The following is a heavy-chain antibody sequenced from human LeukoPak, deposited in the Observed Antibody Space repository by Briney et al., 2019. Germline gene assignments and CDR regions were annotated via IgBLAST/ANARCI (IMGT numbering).Heavy chain of an antibody. Sequence: LETLSLTCTVSGGSISSYYWSWIQQPPGKGLEWIGYIYYSGSTNYNPSLKSRVTISVDTSKNQFSLKLSSVTAADTAVYYCAREVPYYDFWSGYHLNWFDPWGQGTLVTVSS. CDR1: GGSISSYY. D-gene: IGHD3-3*01. J-gene: IGHJ5*02. CDR2: IYYSGST. CDR3: AREVPYYDFWSGYHLNWFDP. V-gene: IGHV4-59*01.